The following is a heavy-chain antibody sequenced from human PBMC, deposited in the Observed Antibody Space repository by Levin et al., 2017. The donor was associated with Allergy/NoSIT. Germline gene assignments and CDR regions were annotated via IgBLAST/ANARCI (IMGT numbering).Heavy chain of an antibody. D-gene: IGHD5-18*01. V-gene: IGHV3-48*01. Sequence: GGSLRLSCAASGFTFSSYSMNWVRQAPGKGLEWVSYISSSSSTIYYADSVKGRFTISRDNAKNSLYLQMNSLRAEDTAVYYCARRDTAIEYWGQGTLVTVSS. CDR3: ARRDTAIEY. J-gene: IGHJ4*02. CDR1: GFTFSSYS. CDR2: ISSSSSTI.